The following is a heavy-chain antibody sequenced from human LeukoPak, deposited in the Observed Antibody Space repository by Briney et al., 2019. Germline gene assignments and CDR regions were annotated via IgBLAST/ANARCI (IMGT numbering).Heavy chain of an antibody. D-gene: IGHD3-3*01. CDR2: INPNSGGT. CDR1: GYTFTGYY. Sequence: ASVKVSCKASGYTFTGYYMHWVRQAPGQGLEWMGWINPNSGGTNYAQKFQGRVTMTRDTSISTAYMELSSLRSEDTAVYYCARAPDYDFWSGSPLGAFDIWGQGTMVTVSS. V-gene: IGHV1-2*02. J-gene: IGHJ3*02. CDR3: ARAPDYDFWSGSPLGAFDI.